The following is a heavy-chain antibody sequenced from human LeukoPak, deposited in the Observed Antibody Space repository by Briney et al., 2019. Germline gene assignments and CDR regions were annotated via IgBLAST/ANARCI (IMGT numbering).Heavy chain of an antibody. J-gene: IGHJ4*02. CDR1: GFTFSTYD. D-gene: IGHD3-22*01. CDR3: ARDQNDSSGYSGGLDY. Sequence: GGSLRLSCGASGFTFSTYDMHWVRQAPGKGLEWVAFIRYDGSNQYYRDSVKGRFTISRDNAKNSLYLQMNGLRAEDTAVYYCARDQNDSSGYSGGLDYWGQGTLVTVSS. V-gene: IGHV3-30*02. CDR2: IRYDGSNQ.